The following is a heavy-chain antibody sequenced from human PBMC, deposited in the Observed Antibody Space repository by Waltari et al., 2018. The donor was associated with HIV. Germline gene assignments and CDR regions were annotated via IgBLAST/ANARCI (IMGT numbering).Heavy chain of an antibody. CDR2: IKTTTEGGTT. CDR1: GFTFSNAW. Sequence: EVQLVESGGGLVKPGGSLRLSCAASGFTFSNAWMKWVRQAPGKWLEGVGRIKTTTEGGTTDYAAPVKGRFIIFRDDSKNTLYMEMNSLKTEDTGVYYCATGAHEGYWGQGTLVTVST. J-gene: IGHJ4*02. CDR3: ATGAHEGY. V-gene: IGHV3-15*01.